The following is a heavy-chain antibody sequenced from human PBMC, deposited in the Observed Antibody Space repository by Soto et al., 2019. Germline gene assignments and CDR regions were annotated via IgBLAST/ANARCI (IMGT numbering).Heavy chain of an antibody. D-gene: IGHD1-26*01. Sequence: EVQLVESGGGLVKVGGSLRLSCAASGFAFNKAWMTWVRQAPGKGLEWVGRMKSKTDGGTTDYAAPVKGRFAISRDDSKNTLYLQMNSLETEDTAVYYCSTDVPWSYGALEYWGQGTLVSVSS. CDR2: MKSKTDGGTT. CDR1: GFAFNKAW. J-gene: IGHJ4*02. V-gene: IGHV3-15*01. CDR3: STDVPWSYGALEY.